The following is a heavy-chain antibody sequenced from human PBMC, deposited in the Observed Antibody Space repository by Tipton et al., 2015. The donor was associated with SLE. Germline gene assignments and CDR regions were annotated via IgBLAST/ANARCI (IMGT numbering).Heavy chain of an antibody. CDR2: IRNDGGWT. CDR1: GFTLSDYP. CDR3: ARRGVVVPAAIPFFYYYMDV. D-gene: IGHD2-2*01. V-gene: IGHV3-30*04. Sequence: SLRLSCAASGFTLSDYPMHWVRQAPGKGLEWVGVIRNDGGWTSYAASVMGRLTISRDNSKNTLYLQMNSLRAEDTAVYYCARRGVVVPAAIPFFYYYMDVWGKGTTVTVSS. J-gene: IGHJ6*03.